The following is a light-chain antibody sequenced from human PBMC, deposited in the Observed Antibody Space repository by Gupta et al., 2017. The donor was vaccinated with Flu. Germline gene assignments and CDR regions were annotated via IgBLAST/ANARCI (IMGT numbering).Light chain of an antibody. CDR1: QRISRH. J-gene: IGKJ5*01. Sequence: PSSLSASVGDRVTISCRASQRISRHLNWYQQKPGKAPNLLIYAASSLQSGVPSRFSGSGSGTDFTLTISRLQPEDFATYYCQQSYSTPHTFGPGTPVEIK. V-gene: IGKV1-39*01. CDR3: QQSYSTPHT. CDR2: AAS.